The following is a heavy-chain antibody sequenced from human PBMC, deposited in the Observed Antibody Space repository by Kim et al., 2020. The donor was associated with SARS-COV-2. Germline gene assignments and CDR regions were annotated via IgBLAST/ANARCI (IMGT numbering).Heavy chain of an antibody. V-gene: IGHV4-39*01. CDR3: ARGRIGWEDNDDFDI. J-gene: IGHJ3*02. D-gene: IGHD6-19*01. CDR2: IYYSGST. CDR1: GGSISSSSYY. Sequence: SETLSLTCTVSGGSISSSSYYWGWIRQPPGKGLEWIGSIYYSGSTYYNPSLKSRVTISVDTSKNQFSLKLSSVTAADTAAYYCARGRIGWEDNDDFDIWG.